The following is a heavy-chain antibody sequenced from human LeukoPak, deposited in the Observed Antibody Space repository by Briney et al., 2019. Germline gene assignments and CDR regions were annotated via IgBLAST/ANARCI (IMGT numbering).Heavy chain of an antibody. CDR1: GGSISSSSYY. J-gene: IGHJ4*02. CDR2: VYYTGAS. CDR3: ARGAPPQN. Sequence: SSETLSLTCTVSGGSISSSSYYWGWIRQPPGKGLEWIGSVYYTGASYYNPSLKSRVTISIDTSKKHFSLKLTSVTAADTAVYYCARGAPPQNWGQGTLVTVSS. V-gene: IGHV4-39*07.